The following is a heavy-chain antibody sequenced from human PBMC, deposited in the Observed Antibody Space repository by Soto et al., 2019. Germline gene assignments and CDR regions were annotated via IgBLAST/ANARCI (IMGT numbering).Heavy chain of an antibody. CDR1: GFTFRIYA. Sequence: EVQLLESGGGLVQPGGSLRLSCAASGFTFRIYAMSWVRQVPGKGLEWVSTISDSADSAYYADSVRGRFTISRDNSKNTLYLQMNSLRAEDTAVYYCARGPEDSDVPRWDYWGQGTLVTVSS. D-gene: IGHD1-26*01. CDR3: ARGPEDSDVPRWDY. V-gene: IGHV3-23*01. J-gene: IGHJ4*02. CDR2: ISDSADSA.